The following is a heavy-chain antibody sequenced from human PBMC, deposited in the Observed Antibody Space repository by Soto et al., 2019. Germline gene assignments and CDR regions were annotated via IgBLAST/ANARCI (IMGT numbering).Heavy chain of an antibody. J-gene: IGHJ5*02. CDR1: GYTFTSYY. D-gene: IGHD3-22*01. Sequence: ASVKVSCKSSGYTFTSYYMHWVRQAPGQGLEWMGIINPSGGSTSYAQKFQGRVTMTRDTSTSTVYMELSSLRSEDTAVYYCARDPYYYDSSGYYSLPWFDPWGQGTLVTVSS. V-gene: IGHV1-46*01. CDR2: INPSGGST. CDR3: ARDPYYYDSSGYYSLPWFDP.